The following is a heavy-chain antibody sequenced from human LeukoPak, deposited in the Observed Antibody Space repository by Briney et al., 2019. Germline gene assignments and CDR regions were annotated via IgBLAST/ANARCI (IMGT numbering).Heavy chain of an antibody. D-gene: IGHD5-18*01. CDR2: VKHDGSET. Sequence: GGSLRLSCAASGFTFSSSWMSWVRQAPGRGLEWVANVKHDGSETFYVDSVKGRFTISRDNARNSLYLQMDSLRADDTAVYYCTRDRYGDWGQGTPVTVSS. J-gene: IGHJ4*02. V-gene: IGHV3-7*05. CDR1: GFTFSSSW. CDR3: TRDRYGD.